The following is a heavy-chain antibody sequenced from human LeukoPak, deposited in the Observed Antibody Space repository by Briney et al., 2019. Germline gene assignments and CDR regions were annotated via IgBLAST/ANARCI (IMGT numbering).Heavy chain of an antibody. CDR1: GFSFGDYG. CDR2: ILFDGSST. D-gene: IGHD3-16*02. V-gene: IGHV3-30*18. CDR3: AKGYVWGSYRLCGFDS. J-gene: IGHJ4*02. Sequence: GRSLRLSCAASGFSFGDYGMHWVRQAPGKGLEWVAGILFDGSSTYYGDSLKGRFTISRDNSKNTLYLQMNSVRADDTAVYYCAKGYVWGSYRLCGFDSWGQGSLVTVSS.